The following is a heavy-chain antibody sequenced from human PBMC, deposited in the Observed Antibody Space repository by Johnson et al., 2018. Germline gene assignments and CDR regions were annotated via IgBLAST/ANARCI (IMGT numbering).Heavy chain of an antibody. V-gene: IGHV3-33*01. J-gene: IGHJ6*02. CDR2: IWFDGNNK. CDR1: GFTFSNYG. Sequence: QVQLVESGGGVVPPGRTLRLSCAASGFTFSNYGMHWVRQAPGKGLEWVALIWFDGNNKYYGESVKGRFTVSRDNSKNTLYLQMNSLRAEDTAVYYCARTHGSGRVRSNNGMDVWGQGTPV. CDR3: ARTHGSGRVRSNNGMDV. D-gene: IGHD3-10*01.